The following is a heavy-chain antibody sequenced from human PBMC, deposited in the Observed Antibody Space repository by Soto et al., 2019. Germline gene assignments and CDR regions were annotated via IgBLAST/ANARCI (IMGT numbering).Heavy chain of an antibody. Sequence: QVQLQESGPGLVKPSQTLSLTCTVSGGSISSGGYYWSWIRQHPVKGLEWIGYIYYSGSTYYNLALKSRVTISVDTSKNQFSLKLSSVTAADTAVYYCARGDYGDYYYWGQGTLVTVSS. V-gene: IGHV4-31*03. J-gene: IGHJ4*02. CDR2: IYYSGST. CDR1: GGSISSGGYY. CDR3: ARGDYGDYYY. D-gene: IGHD4-17*01.